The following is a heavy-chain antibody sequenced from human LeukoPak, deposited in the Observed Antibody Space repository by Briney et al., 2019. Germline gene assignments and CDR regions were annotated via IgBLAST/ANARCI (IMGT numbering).Heavy chain of an antibody. J-gene: IGHJ6*02. CDR3: ARVGCSSTSCYNRDYYYGMDV. CDR2: INPNSGGT. V-gene: IGHV1-2*06. Sequence: GASVKVSCKASGGTFSSYAISWVRQAPGQGLEWMGRINPNSGGTNYAQKFQGRVTMTRDTSISTAYMELSRLRSDDTAVYYCARVGCSSTSCYNRDYYYGMDVWGQGTTVTVSS. D-gene: IGHD2-2*02. CDR1: GGTFSSYA.